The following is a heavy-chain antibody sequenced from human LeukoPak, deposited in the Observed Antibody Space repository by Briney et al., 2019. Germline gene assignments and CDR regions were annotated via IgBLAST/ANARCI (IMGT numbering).Heavy chain of an antibody. CDR1: GGSISSSSYY. V-gene: IGHV4-39*01. D-gene: IGHD6-13*01. Sequence: SETLSLTCTVSGGSISSSSYYWGWIRQPPGKGLEWIGSIYYSGSTYYNPSLKSRVTISVDTSKNQFSLKLSSVTAADTAVYYCARQTPYSSSWYGGNWFDPWGQGTLVTVSS. CDR3: ARQTPYSSSWYGGNWFDP. CDR2: IYYSGST. J-gene: IGHJ5*02.